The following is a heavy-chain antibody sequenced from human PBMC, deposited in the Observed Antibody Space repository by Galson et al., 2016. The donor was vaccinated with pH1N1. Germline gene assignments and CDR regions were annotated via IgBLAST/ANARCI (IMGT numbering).Heavy chain of an antibody. CDR3: ARLDLVVGEFQYYGMDV. CDR2: IDYSVST. Sequence: SETLSLTCTVSSGSLSSYYWSWIRQPPGKGLEWLGYIDYSVSTKSDPSLKTRVTMSVNTSKSQFSLKLRSVTAADTAVYYCARLDLVVGEFQYYGMDVWGQGTTVTASS. D-gene: IGHD2-2*01. V-gene: IGHV4-59*01. J-gene: IGHJ6*02. CDR1: SGSLSSYY.